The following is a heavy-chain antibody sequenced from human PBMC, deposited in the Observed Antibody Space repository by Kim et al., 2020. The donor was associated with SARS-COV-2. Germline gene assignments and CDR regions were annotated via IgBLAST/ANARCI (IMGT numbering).Heavy chain of an antibody. V-gene: IGHV3-74*01. J-gene: IGHJ4*02. CDR3: ARRHFSSGWYYFDY. D-gene: IGHD6-19*01. Sequence: ADSVKGRVTISSDNAKNTLYLQMNSLRAEDTAVYYCARRHFSSGWYYFDYWGQGTLVTVSS.